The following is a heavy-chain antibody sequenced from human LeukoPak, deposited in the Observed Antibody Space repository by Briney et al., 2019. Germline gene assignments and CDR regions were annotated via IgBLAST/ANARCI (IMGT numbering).Heavy chain of an antibody. D-gene: IGHD6-13*01. CDR1: GYTFTGYY. CDR2: INPNSGGT. CDR3: ARDLAIAAAAPYFFDY. V-gene: IGHV1-2*02. J-gene: IGHJ4*02. Sequence: ASVKVSCKASGYTFTGYYMHWVRQAPGQGLEWMGWINPNSGGTNYAQKFQGRVTMTRDTSISTAYMELSRLRSDDTAVYYCARDLAIAAAAPYFFDYWGQGTLVTVSS.